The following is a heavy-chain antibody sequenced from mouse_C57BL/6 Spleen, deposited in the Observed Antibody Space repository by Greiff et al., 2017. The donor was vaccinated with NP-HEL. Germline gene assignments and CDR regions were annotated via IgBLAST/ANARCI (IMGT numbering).Heavy chain of an antibody. V-gene: IGHV5-6*01. CDR3: ASATVVATRGYYFGC. J-gene: IGHJ2*01. Sequence: EVQVVESGGDLVKPGGSLKLSCAASGFTFSSYGMSWVRQTPDKRLEWVATISRGGSYTYYPDSVKGRFTISRDNAKNTLYLQMSSLKSEDTAMYCCASATVVATRGYYFGCWGQGATLTVAS. CDR2: ISRGGSYT. CDR1: GFTFSSYG. D-gene: IGHD1-1*01.